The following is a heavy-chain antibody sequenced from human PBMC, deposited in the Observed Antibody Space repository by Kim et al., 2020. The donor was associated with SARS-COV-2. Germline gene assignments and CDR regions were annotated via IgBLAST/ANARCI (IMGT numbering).Heavy chain of an antibody. V-gene: IGHV1-18*01. Sequence: ASVKVSCKASGYTFTSYGISWVRQAPGQGLEWMGWISAYNGNTNYAQKLQGRVTMTTDTSTSTAYMELRSLRSDDTAVYYCARVYYDFWSGYFSISSPAPIDYWGQGTLVTVSS. J-gene: IGHJ4*02. D-gene: IGHD3-3*01. CDR2: ISAYNGNT. CDR1: GYTFTSYG. CDR3: ARVYYDFWSGYFSISSPAPIDY.